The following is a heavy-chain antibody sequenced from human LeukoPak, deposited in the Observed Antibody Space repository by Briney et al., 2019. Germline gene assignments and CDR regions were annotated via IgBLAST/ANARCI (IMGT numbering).Heavy chain of an antibody. J-gene: IGHJ4*02. D-gene: IGHD4-23*01. Sequence: ASVTVSCKASGYTFTGYYMHWVRQAPGQGLEWMGWINPNSGGTDYAQKFQGRVTMTRDTSISTAYMELSRLRSDDTAVYYCARVPSGGNSGSRFDYWGQGTLVTVSS. V-gene: IGHV1-2*02. CDR3: ARVPSGGNSGSRFDY. CDR2: INPNSGGT. CDR1: GYTFTGYY.